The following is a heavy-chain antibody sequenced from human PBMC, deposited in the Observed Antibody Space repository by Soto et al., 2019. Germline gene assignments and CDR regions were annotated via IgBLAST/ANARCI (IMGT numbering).Heavy chain of an antibody. Sequence: GGSPRLSCAASGFTFSSYSMNWVRQAPGKGLEWVSSISSSSSYIYYADSVKGRFTISRDNAKNSLYLQMNSLRAEDTAVYYCAREALYTMIVAWRERYFDYWGQGTLVTVSS. CDR2: ISSSSSYI. CDR1: GFTFSSYS. J-gene: IGHJ4*02. D-gene: IGHD3-22*01. V-gene: IGHV3-21*01. CDR3: AREALYTMIVAWRERYFDY.